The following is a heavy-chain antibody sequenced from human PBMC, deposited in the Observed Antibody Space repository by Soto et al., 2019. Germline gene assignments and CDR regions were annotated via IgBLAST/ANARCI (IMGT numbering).Heavy chain of an antibody. CDR2: ISGSGGST. Sequence: GGSLRLSCAASGFTFSSYAMSWVRQAPGKGLEWVSAISGSGGSTYYADSVKGRFTISRDNSKSTLYLQMNSLRAEDTAVYYCAKDGSELSPGTHDYWGQGTLVTVSS. CDR1: GFTFSSYA. CDR3: AKDGSELSPGTHDY. V-gene: IGHV3-23*01. D-gene: IGHD1-1*01. J-gene: IGHJ4*02.